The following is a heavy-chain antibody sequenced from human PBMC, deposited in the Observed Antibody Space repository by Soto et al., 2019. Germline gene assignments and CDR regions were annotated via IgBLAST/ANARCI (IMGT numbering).Heavy chain of an antibody. CDR2: IYYSGST. J-gene: IGHJ4*02. CDR3: ARLDYYDSSGYGYYFDY. V-gene: IGHV4-31*11. D-gene: IGHD3-22*01. Sequence: TSETLSLTCAVSCGSISSGGYYRSWIRQHPGKGLEWIGYIYYSGSTYYNPSLKSRVTISVDTSKNQFSLKLSSVTAADTAVYYCARLDYYDSSGYGYYFDYWGQGTLVTVSS. CDR1: CGSISSGGYY.